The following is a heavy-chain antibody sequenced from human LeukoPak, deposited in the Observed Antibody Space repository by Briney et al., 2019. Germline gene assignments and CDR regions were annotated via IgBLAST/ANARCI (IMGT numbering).Heavy chain of an antibody. CDR1: GFTFDDYA. CDR2: IYSGGYT. Sequence: GGSLRLSCAVSGFTFDDYAMHWVRQVPGKGLEWVSVIYSGGYTYYADSVKGRFTISRDNSKNTLYLQMNSLRAEDTAVYYCARDRGSGLDYWGQGTLVTVSS. D-gene: IGHD3-10*01. V-gene: IGHV3-66*01. CDR3: ARDRGSGLDY. J-gene: IGHJ4*02.